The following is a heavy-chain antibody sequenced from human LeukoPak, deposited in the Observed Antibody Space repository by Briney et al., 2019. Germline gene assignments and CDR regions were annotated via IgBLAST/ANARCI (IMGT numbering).Heavy chain of an antibody. Sequence: ASVKVSCKASGYTFTSYDINWVRQATGQGLEWMGWVNPNSGNTGYAQKFQGRVTITRNTSISTAYMELSSLRSEDTAVYYCARVREDGNNWFDPWGQGTLVTVSS. CDR1: GYTFTSYD. J-gene: IGHJ5*02. D-gene: IGHD1-26*01. CDR3: ARVREDGNNWFDP. CDR2: VNPNSGNT. V-gene: IGHV1-8*03.